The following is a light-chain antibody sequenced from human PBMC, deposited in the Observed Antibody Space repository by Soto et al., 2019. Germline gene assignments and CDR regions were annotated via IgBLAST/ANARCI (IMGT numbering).Light chain of an antibody. CDR1: QTVSSNY. J-gene: IGKJ5*01. Sequence: GDRATLSFRASQTVSSNYLAWCQQRPGQAPRLLIYDASNRATGIPARFSGSGSGTDFTLTISSLEPEDFAVYYCQQRSNWPITFGQGTRLEI. V-gene: IGKV3-11*01. CDR3: QQRSNWPIT. CDR2: DAS.